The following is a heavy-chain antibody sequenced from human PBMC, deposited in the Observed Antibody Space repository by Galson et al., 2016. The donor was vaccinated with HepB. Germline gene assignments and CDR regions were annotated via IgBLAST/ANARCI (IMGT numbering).Heavy chain of an antibody. CDR1: GYNFASYG. D-gene: IGHD6-13*01. V-gene: IGHV1-18*01. J-gene: IGHJ5*02. CDR2: ISTYTGNT. CDR3: ARDDIPGIAAAGFDP. Sequence: SVKVSCKASGYNFASYGINWVRQAPGQGLEWMGWISTYTGNTNYAERLQDRVTMTTDTSTSTAYMELRSLRPDDTAVYYCARDDIPGIAAAGFDPWGQGTLVIVSS.